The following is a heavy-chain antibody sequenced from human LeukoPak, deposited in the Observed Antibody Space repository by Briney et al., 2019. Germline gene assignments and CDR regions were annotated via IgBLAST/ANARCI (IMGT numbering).Heavy chain of an antibody. CDR1: GGTFSSYA. D-gene: IGHD6-13*01. V-gene: IGHV1-69*05. J-gene: IGHJ5*02. CDR2: IFPIFGTA. CDR3: AREEPGIAAAGSKGGSWFDP. Sequence: SVKVSCKASGGTFSSYAISWVRQAPGQGLKWMGGIFPIFGTANYAQKFQGRVTITTDESTSTAYMELSSLRSEDTAVYYCAREEPGIAAAGSKGGSWFDPWGQGTLVTVSS.